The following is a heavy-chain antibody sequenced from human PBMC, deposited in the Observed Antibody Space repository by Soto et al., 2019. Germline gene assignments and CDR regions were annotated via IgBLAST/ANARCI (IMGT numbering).Heavy chain of an antibody. CDR2: IKSKTDGGTT. Sequence: VQLVESGGGVVQPGRSLRLSCAASGFTFSNAWMNWVRQAPGKGLEWVGRIKSKTDGGTTDYATPVKGRFTISRDDSKNTLYLQMNSLKNEDTAVYYCTTRYGSGSFSDYWGQGTLVTVSS. J-gene: IGHJ4*02. CDR3: TTRYGSGSFSDY. V-gene: IGHV3-15*07. CDR1: GFTFSNAW. D-gene: IGHD3-10*01.